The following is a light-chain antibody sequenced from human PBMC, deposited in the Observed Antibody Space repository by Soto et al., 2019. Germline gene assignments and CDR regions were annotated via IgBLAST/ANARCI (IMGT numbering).Light chain of an antibody. CDR3: QQHGSSLALT. CDR1: QSVSSSY. Sequence: EIVLTQSPGTLSLSPRERATLSCRASQSVSSSYLAWYQQKPGQAPRLLIYGASSRATGIPDRFTGSGSGTDFTLTISRLEPEDFAVYYCQQHGSSLALTFGGGTKWIS. J-gene: IGKJ4*01. V-gene: IGKV3-20*01. CDR2: GAS.